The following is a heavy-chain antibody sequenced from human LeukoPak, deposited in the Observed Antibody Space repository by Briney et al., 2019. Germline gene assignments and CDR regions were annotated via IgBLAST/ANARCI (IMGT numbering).Heavy chain of an antibody. V-gene: IGHV4-39*01. CDR1: GSSISSSSYY. CDR2: IYYSGST. CDR3: ARHVVAVAGTLDYFDY. Sequence: PSETLSLTCTVSGSSISSSSYYWGWIRQPPGKGLEWIGSIYYSGSTYYNPSLKSRVTISVDTSKNQFSLKLSSVTAADTAVYYCARHVVAVAGTLDYFDYWGQGTLVTVSS. J-gene: IGHJ4*02. D-gene: IGHD6-19*01.